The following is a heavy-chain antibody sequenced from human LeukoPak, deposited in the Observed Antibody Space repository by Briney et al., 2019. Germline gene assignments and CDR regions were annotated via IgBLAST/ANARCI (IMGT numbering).Heavy chain of an antibody. CDR2: INPSGGST. CDR1: GYTFTSYA. J-gene: IGHJ4*02. CDR3: ARTPDYYDSSGYYPFGY. D-gene: IGHD3-22*01. Sequence: ASVKVSCKASGYTFTSYAMNWVRQAPGQGLEWMGIINPSGGSTSYAQKFQGRVTMTRDTSTSTVYMELSSLRSEDTAVYYCARTPDYYDSSGYYPFGYWGQGTLVTVSS. V-gene: IGHV1-46*01.